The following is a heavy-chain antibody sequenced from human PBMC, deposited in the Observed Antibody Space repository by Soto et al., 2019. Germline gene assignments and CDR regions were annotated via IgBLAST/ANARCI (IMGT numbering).Heavy chain of an antibody. Sequence: SETLSLTCAAYGGSFSGYYWSWIRQPPGKGLEWIGEINHSGSTNYNPSLKSRVTISVDTSKNQFSLKLSSVTAADTAVYYCARGKYSRGMDVWGQGTTVTVSS. D-gene: IGHD5-12*01. J-gene: IGHJ6*02. CDR2: INHSGST. CDR3: ARGKYSRGMDV. CDR1: GGSFSGYY. V-gene: IGHV4-34*01.